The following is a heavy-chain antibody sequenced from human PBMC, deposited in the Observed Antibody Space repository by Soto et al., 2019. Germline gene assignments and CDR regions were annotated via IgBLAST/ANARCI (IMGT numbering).Heavy chain of an antibody. CDR3: AKERYCSGGSCYGLSK. D-gene: IGHD2-15*01. V-gene: IGHV3-43*01. J-gene: IGHJ4*02. Sequence: GGSLRLSCAASGFTFDDYTMHWVRQAPGKGLEWVSLISWDGGSTYYADSVKGRFTISRDNSKNSLYLQMNSLRTEDTALYYCAKERYCSGGSCYGLSKWGQGTLVTVSS. CDR2: ISWDGGST. CDR1: GFTFDDYT.